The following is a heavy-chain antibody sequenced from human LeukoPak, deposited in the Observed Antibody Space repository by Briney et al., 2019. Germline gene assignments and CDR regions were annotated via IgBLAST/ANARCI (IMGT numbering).Heavy chain of an antibody. J-gene: IGHJ6*02. CDR1: GFTFSSYA. D-gene: IGHD3-10*01. V-gene: IGHV3-30-3*01. CDR2: ISYDGSNK. CDR3: ARVLWRFGELSRYGMDV. Sequence: PGGSLRLSCAASGFTFSSYAMSWVRQAPGKGLEWVAVISYDGSNKYYADSVKGRFTISRDNSKNTLYLQMNSLRAEDTAVYYCARVLWRFGELSRYGMDVWGQGTTVTVSS.